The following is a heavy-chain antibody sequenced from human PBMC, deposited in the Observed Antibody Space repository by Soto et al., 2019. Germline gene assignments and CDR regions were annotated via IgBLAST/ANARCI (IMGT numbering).Heavy chain of an antibody. CDR1: GFTFSNAW. J-gene: IGHJ4*02. CDR3: TTDGLYCSSTSCYVVDY. Sequence: EVQLVESGGGLVKPGGSLRLSCAASGFTFSNAWMSWVRQAPGKGLEWVGRIKSKTDGGTTDYAAPVKGRFTISRDDSKNTLYLQMNSLKTEDTAVYYCTTDGLYCSSTSCYVVDYWGQGTLVTVSS. CDR2: IKSKTDGGTT. D-gene: IGHD2-2*01. V-gene: IGHV3-15*01.